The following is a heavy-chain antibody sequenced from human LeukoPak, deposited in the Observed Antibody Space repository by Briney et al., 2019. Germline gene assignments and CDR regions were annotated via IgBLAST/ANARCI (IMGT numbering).Heavy chain of an antibody. D-gene: IGHD3-3*01. Sequence: SETLSLTCTASGGSISSSSYYWGWIRQPPGKGLEWIGSIYYSGSTYYNPSLKSRVTISVDTSKNQFSLKLSSVTAADTAVYYCARESSYDFWSGYYYYYYYMDVWGKGTTVTVSS. CDR2: IYYSGST. CDR3: ARESSYDFWSGYYYYYYYMDV. J-gene: IGHJ6*03. V-gene: IGHV4-39*07. CDR1: GGSISSSSYY.